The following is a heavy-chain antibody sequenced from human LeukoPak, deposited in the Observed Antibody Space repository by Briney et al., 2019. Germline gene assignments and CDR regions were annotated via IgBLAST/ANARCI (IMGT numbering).Heavy chain of an antibody. D-gene: IGHD2-15*01. V-gene: IGHV3-30*04. J-gene: IGHJ4*02. CDR3: ARDENCSGGSCYAVSTYFDY. CDR1: GFTFSSYA. CDR2: ISYDGSNK. Sequence: GGSLRLSCAASGFTFSSYAMHWVRQAPGKGLEWVAVISYDGSNKYYADSVKGRFTISRDNSKNTLYLQMNSLRAEDTAVYYCARDENCSGGSCYAVSTYFDYRGQGTLVTVSS.